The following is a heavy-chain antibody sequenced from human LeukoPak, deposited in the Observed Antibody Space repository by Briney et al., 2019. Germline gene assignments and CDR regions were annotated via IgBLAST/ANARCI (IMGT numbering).Heavy chain of an antibody. Sequence: GGSLRLSCAASAFTFRPYAMIWVRQAPGKGLEWVSTVSGSGGSTYYADSVKGRFTISRDNSNNTLYLEMNSLRAEDTAVYYCTKGAASRGYTYVANWGQGTLVTVSS. V-gene: IGHV3-23*01. D-gene: IGHD5-18*01. CDR2: VSGSGGST. CDR1: AFTFRPYA. CDR3: TKGAASRGYTYVAN. J-gene: IGHJ4*02.